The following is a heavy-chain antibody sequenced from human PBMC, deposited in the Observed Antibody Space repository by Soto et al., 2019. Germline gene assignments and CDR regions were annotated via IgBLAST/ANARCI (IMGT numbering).Heavy chain of an antibody. D-gene: IGHD2-2*03. CDR2: IIPILGIA. CDR1: GGTFSSYT. Sequence: QVPLVQSGAEVKKPGSSVKVSCKASGGTFSSYTISWVRQAPGQGLEWMGRIIPILGIANYAQKFQGRVTITADKSTSTAYMELSSLRSEDTAVYYCARECGYCSSTSYQRNYYYYYMDVWGKGTTVTVSS. CDR3: ARECGYCSSTSYQRNYYYYYMDV. J-gene: IGHJ6*03. V-gene: IGHV1-69*08.